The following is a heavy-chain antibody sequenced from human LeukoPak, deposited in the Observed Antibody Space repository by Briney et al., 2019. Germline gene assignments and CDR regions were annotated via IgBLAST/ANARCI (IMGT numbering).Heavy chain of an antibody. J-gene: IGHJ4*02. CDR1: GYSINNNYY. V-gene: IGHV4-38-2*02. D-gene: IGHD6-19*01. Sequence: SETLSLTCTVSGYSINNNYYWDWIRQPPGKGLEFIASIHHSGTTYYNPALKSRVTISVDTSKNQFSLKLSSVTAADTAVYYCARHERQWLVPSADYWGQGTLVTVSS. CDR2: IHHSGTT. CDR3: ARHERQWLVPSADY.